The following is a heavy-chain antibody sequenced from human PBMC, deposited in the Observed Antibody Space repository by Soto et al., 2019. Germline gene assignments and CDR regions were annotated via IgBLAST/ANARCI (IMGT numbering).Heavy chain of an antibody. V-gene: IGHV1-8*01. J-gene: IGHJ4*02. D-gene: IGHD3-3*01. CDR2: MNPNSGNT. CDR1: GYTFTSYD. Sequence: GASVKVSCKASGYTFTSYDINWVRQATGQGLEWMGWMNPNSGNTGYAQKFQGRVTMTRNTSISTAYMELSSLRSEDTAVYYCARVRGGLRFLEWLYRFDYWGQGTLVTVSS. CDR3: ARVRGGLRFLEWLYRFDY.